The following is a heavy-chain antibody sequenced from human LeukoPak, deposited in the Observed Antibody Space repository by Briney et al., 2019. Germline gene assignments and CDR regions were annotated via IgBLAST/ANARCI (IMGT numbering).Heavy chain of an antibody. V-gene: IGHV3-21*01. Sequence: GGSLRLSCAASGFTFSSYSMNWVRQAPGKGLEWVSSISSSSSYIYYADSVKGRFTISRDNAKNSLYLQMNSLRAEDTAVYYCARDSDPNAFDIWGQGTMVTVSS. CDR3: ARDSDPNAFDI. CDR2: ISSSSSYI. CDR1: GFTFSSYS. J-gene: IGHJ3*02.